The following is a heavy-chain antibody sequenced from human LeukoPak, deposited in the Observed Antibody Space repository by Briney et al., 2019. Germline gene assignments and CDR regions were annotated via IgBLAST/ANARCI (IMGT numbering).Heavy chain of an antibody. Sequence: GGSLRLSCAASGFTFSNYAMSWVRQAPGKGLEWVSTISDSYGSTYYADSVKGRFTISRDNAWNSLYLQMNSLRVEDTAVYYCARDWDYWGQGTLVTVSS. J-gene: IGHJ4*02. CDR1: GFTFSNYA. CDR2: ISDSYGST. V-gene: IGHV3-23*01. CDR3: ARDWDY.